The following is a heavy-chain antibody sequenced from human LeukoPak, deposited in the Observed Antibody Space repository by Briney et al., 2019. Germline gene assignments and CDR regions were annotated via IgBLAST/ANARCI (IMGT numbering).Heavy chain of an antibody. J-gene: IGHJ3*02. CDR3: AKDATIVGATLRAFDI. CDR2: ISGSGGGT. CDR1: GFTFSSYA. Sequence: GGSLRLSCAASGFTFSSYAMSWVRQAPGKGLEWVSAISGSGGGTYYADSVKGRFTISRDNSKNTLYLQMNSLRAEDTAVYYCAKDATIVGATLRAFDIWGQGTMVTVSS. V-gene: IGHV3-23*01. D-gene: IGHD1-26*01.